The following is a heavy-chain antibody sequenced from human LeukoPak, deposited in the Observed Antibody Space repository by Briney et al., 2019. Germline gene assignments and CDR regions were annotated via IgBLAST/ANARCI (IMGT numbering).Heavy chain of an antibody. V-gene: IGHV4-30-2*01. CDR2: IYHSGST. Sequence: SQTLSLTFTVSGGSISSGGYYWSWIRQPPGKGLEWIGYIYHSGSTYYNPSLKSRVTISVDRSKNQFSLKLSSVTAADTAVYYCARVGVVPAAPFDYWGQGTLVTVSS. D-gene: IGHD2-2*01. CDR3: ARVGVVPAAPFDY. CDR1: GGSISSGGYY. J-gene: IGHJ4*02.